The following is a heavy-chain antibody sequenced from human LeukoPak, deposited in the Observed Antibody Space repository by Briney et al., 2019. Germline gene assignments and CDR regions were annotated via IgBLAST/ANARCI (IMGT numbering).Heavy chain of an antibody. CDR2: INSDSSLM. CDR1: GFTFSSYS. J-gene: IGHJ4*02. D-gene: IGHD3-16*01. Sequence: GGSLRLSCAASGFTFSSYSMNWVRQAPGKGLEWVSSINSDSSLMYYAESVKGRFTISRDNARNSLYLQMNSLRAEDTAVYYCIRNLFDDYSLDYWGQGALVTVSS. V-gene: IGHV3-21*01. CDR3: IRNLFDDYSLDY.